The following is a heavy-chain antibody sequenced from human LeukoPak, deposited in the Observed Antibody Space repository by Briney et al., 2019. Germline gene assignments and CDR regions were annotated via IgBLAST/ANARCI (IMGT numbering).Heavy chain of an antibody. CDR3: AKDRGSGSYYIFDS. D-gene: IGHD3-10*01. J-gene: IGHJ4*02. CDR1: AFTFSSYA. V-gene: IGHV3-23*01. CDR2: ISGSGDGT. Sequence: GGSLRLSCAASAFTFSSYAMSWVRQAPGKGLEWVSVISGSGDGTYYADAVKGRFAISRDNSKNTVYLQMNSLRAEDTAVYYCAKDRGSGSYYIFDSWGQGTLVTVSS.